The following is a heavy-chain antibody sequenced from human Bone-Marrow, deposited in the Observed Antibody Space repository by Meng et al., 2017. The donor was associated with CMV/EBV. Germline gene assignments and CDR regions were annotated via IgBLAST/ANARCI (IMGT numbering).Heavy chain of an antibody. CDR3: ARGYYGSGSESVDPDYFDY. CDR2: NIPIFGTA. D-gene: IGHD3-10*01. CDR1: FRRYA. V-gene: IGHV1-69*05. Sequence: FRRYAISWVRQDAGQGLEWMGGNIPIFGTANYAQKFQGRVTITTDESTSTAYMELSSLRSEDTAVYYCARGYYGSGSESVDPDYFDYWGQGTLVTVSS. J-gene: IGHJ4*02.